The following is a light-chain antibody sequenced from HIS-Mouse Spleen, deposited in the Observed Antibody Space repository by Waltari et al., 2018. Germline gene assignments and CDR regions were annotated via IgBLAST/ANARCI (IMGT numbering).Light chain of an antibody. V-gene: IGLV3-10*01. CDR3: YSTDSSGNHRV. CDR2: EDS. Sequence: SYELTQPPSVSVSPGQTARITCPGDALTKKYYSWYQQKSGQAPVLVIYEDSKRPSGIPERFSGSSSGTMATLTISGAQVEDEADYYCYSTDSSGNHRVFGGGTKLTVL. CDR1: ALTKKY. J-gene: IGLJ2*01.